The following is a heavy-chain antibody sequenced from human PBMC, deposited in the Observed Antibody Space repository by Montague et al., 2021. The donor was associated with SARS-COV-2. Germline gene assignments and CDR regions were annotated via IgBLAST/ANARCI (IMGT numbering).Heavy chain of an antibody. Sequence: SETLSLTCAVYGGSFSGYYWSWIRQPPGKGLEWIGEINHSGSTNYNPSLKSRVTISADTSKNQFSLKLSSVTAADTAVYYCARGRSSRTHGYYMDVWGKGTTVTVSS. CDR3: ARGRSSRTHGYYMDV. CDR1: GGSFSGYY. V-gene: IGHV4-34*01. J-gene: IGHJ6*03. CDR2: INHSGST. D-gene: IGHD6-6*01.